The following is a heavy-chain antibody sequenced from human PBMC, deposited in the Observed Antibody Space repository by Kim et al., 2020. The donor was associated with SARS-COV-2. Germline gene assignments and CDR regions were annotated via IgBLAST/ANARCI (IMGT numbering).Heavy chain of an antibody. CDR3: SKRDHTGDYYFFDY. CDR1: GFIFSNYA. CDR2: ISRDGEGT. V-gene: IGHV3-23*01. D-gene: IGHD3-9*01. Sequence: GGSLRLSCAASGFIFSNYAMGWVRQAPGKGLKWVSVISRDGEGTYYADSVKGRFTVSRDRSKNTVYLQMNSLTEEDTAVYYCSKRDHTGDYYFFDYWGQGTLVTVSS. J-gene: IGHJ4*02.